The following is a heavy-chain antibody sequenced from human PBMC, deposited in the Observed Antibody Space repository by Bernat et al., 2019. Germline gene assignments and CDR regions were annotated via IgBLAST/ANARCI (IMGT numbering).Heavy chain of an antibody. D-gene: IGHD5-18*01. Sequence: EVQLVESGGGLIQPGGSLRLSCAASGFTFSSYAMSWVRQAPGKGLEWVSTISGSGSSTYYADSVKGRFTISRDNSKNTLYLQMNSLRADDTAVYYCAKDLGMDTAMAHYYYYGMDVWGQGTTVTVSS. CDR2: ISGSGSST. J-gene: IGHJ6*02. V-gene: IGHV3-23*04. CDR1: GFTFSSYA. CDR3: AKDLGMDTAMAHYYYYGMDV.